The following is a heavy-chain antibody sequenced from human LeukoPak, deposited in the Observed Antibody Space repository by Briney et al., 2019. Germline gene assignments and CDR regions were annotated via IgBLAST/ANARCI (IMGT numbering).Heavy chain of an antibody. CDR2: ISYDGSNK. V-gene: IGHV3-30*18. D-gene: IGHD1-1*01. CDR3: AKDGYDY. Sequence: PGGSLRLSCAASGFSFSSYGMHWVRQAPGKGLEWVAVISYDGSNKYYADSVKGRFTISRDNSKNTLYLQTNSLRAEDTAVYYCAKDGYDYWGQGTLVTVSS. CDR1: GFSFSSYG. J-gene: IGHJ4*02.